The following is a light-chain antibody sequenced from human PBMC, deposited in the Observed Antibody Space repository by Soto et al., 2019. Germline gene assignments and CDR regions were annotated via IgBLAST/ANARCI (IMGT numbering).Light chain of an antibody. CDR3: QQFGNSPYT. CDR1: QSVSSSY. Sequence: EIVLTQSPGTLSLSPGERATLSCRASQSVSSSYLAWYQQKPGQTPRLLIYGASSRATGIPDRFSGSGSGTDFPLTISRLEPEDVAVYYCQQFGNSPYTFGQGTKLDIK. J-gene: IGKJ2*01. CDR2: GAS. V-gene: IGKV3-20*01.